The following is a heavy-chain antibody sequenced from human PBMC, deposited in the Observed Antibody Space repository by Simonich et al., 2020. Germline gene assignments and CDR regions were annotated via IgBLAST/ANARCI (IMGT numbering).Heavy chain of an antibody. V-gene: IGHV3-23*01. D-gene: IGHD1-26*01. CDR1: GFTFSSYA. J-gene: IGHJ5*02. Sequence: EVQLLESGGGLVQPGGSLRLSCAASGFTFSSYAMSWVRQAPGKGLEWGSAIIGRGGTTYYAASVKGRFTISRDNSKNTLYLQMNSLRAEDTAVYYCAKDSSLVGATDWFDPWGQGTLVTVSS. CDR2: IIGRGGTT. CDR3: AKDSSLVGATDWFDP.